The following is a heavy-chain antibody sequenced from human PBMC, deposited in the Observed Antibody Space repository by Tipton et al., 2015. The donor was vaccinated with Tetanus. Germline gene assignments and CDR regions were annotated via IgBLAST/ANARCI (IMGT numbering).Heavy chain of an antibody. J-gene: IGHJ6*02. Sequence: QLVQSGAEVKRPGASVKVSCKASGYTFTSYGISWVRQAPGQGLEWMGWISAYNGNTNYAQKLQGRVTMTTDTSTSTAYMELRSLRSDDTAVYYCARTLRSYYYYYGMDVWGQGTTVTVSS. CDR3: ARTLRSYYYYYGMDV. D-gene: IGHD2-15*01. CDR1: GYTFTSYG. CDR2: ISAYNGNT. V-gene: IGHV1-18*01.